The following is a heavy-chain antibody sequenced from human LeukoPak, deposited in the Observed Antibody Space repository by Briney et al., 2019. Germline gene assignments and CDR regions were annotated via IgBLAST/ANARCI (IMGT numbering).Heavy chain of an antibody. CDR2: IGAYNGNT. CDR3: ARDRSLGELSLDY. J-gene: IGHJ4*02. D-gene: IGHD3-10*01. Sequence: GESLKISCKGSGYSFTNYWIGWVRQAPGQGLEWMGWIGAYNGNTNYAQKLQGRVTMTTDTSTSTAYMELRSLRSDDTAVYYCARDRSLGELSLDYWGQGTLVTVSS. V-gene: IGHV1-18*04. CDR1: GYSFTNYW.